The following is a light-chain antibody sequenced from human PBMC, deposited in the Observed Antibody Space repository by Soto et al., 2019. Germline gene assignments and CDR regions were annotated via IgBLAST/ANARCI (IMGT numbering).Light chain of an antibody. J-gene: IGKJ4*01. CDR1: QSVHGD. CDR3: QQYTSWPPLT. Sequence: EIVMTQSPATLSVSPGEGATLSCRASQSVHGDLAWYQQKPGQAPRLLIYVASTRAAGIPPRFSGSGSGTEFTLTITSLQSEDSAVYYCQQYTSWPPLTFGGGTKVEI. CDR2: VAS. V-gene: IGKV3-15*01.